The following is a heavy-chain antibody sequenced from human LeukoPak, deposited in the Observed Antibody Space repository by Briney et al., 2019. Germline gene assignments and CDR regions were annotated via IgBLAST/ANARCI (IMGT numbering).Heavy chain of an antibody. CDR3: ARAREDYYDSSGYWFDP. J-gene: IGHJ5*02. V-gene: IGHV4-39*01. CDR2: IYYSGST. D-gene: IGHD3-22*01. Sequence: SETLSLTCTVSGGSISSSSYYWGWIRQPPGKGLEWIGSIYYSGSTYYNPSLKSRVTISVDTSKNQFSLKLSSVTAADTAVYYCARAREDYYDSSGYWFDPWGQGTLVTVSS. CDR1: GGSISSSSYY.